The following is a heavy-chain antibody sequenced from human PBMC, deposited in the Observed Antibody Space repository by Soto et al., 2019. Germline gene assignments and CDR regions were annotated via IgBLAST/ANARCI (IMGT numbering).Heavy chain of an antibody. CDR1: GGSISNTNW. D-gene: IGHD1-1*01. CDR3: ASRRSLGYPFDY. J-gene: IGHJ4*02. Sequence: QVQLQESGPGLVKPSGTLSLTCAVSGGSISNTNWWSWVRQPPGKGLEWIGGISHSGSTNYTPSLRSRVTISVDKSKNQFSLKLTSVTAADTAVYYCASRRSLGYPFDYWGQGTLVTVSS. CDR2: ISHSGST. V-gene: IGHV4-4*02.